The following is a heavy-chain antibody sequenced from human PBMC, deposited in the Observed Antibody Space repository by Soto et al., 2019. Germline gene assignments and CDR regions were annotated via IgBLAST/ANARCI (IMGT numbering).Heavy chain of an antibody. J-gene: IGHJ5*02. CDR1: GYTFSSYG. Sequence: ASVKVSCKTSGYTFSSYGITWVRQAPGQPLEWLGWISLYSDGTNYTQKFQGRVSMTTDTSTTTAYMELRSLRSDDTAVYYCARVVPGAEAWFGPWGQGTLVTVSS. D-gene: IGHD2-2*01. CDR3: ARVVPGAEAWFGP. V-gene: IGHV1-18*01. CDR2: ISLYSDGT.